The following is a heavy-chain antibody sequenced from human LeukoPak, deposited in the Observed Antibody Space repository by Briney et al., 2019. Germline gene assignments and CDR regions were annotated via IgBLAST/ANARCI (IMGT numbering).Heavy chain of an antibody. V-gene: IGHV3-7*03. CDR1: GFRFGSYW. Sequence: GGSLRLSCAASGFRFGSYWMTWVRQAPGRGLEWVAHIKEDGSAENYVDSVKGRFSISRDNAKNSLYLQMNSLRVEDTAVYYCVRDSGWFHFDYWGQGILVTVSP. CDR3: VRDSGWFHFDY. CDR2: IKEDGSAE. D-gene: IGHD6-19*01. J-gene: IGHJ4*02.